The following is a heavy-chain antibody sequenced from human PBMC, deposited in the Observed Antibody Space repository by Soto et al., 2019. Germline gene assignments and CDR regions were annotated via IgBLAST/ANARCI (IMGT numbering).Heavy chain of an antibody. V-gene: IGHV1-8*01. CDR1: GYTFTSYD. D-gene: IGHD6-13*01. CDR2: MNPNSGNT. Sequence: QVQLVQSGAEVKKPGASVKVSCKASGYTFTSYDINWVRQATGQGLEWMGWMNPNSGNTGYAQKFQGRITMTRNTSISTAYMELSSLRSEDTAVYYCAREVYSNRFFDLWGRGTLVTVSS. CDR3: AREVYSNRFFDL. J-gene: IGHJ2*01.